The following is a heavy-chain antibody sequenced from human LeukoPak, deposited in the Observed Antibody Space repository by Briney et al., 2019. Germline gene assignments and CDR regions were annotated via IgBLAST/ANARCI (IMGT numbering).Heavy chain of an antibody. CDR2: INHSGST. D-gene: IGHD2-21*02. J-gene: IGHJ4*02. CDR1: GGSFSGYY. CDR3: ARGIAYCGGDCPGYSDY. Sequence: PSETLSLTCAVYGGSFSGYYWSWIRQPPGKGLEWIGEINHSGSTNYNPPLKSRVTISVDTSKNQFSLKLSSVTAADTAVYYCARGIAYCGGDCPGYSDYWGQGTLVTVSS. V-gene: IGHV4-34*01.